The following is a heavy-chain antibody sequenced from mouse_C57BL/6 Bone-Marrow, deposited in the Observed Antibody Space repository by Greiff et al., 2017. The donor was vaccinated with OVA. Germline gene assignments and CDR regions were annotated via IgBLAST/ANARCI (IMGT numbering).Heavy chain of an antibody. D-gene: IGHD1-1*01. CDR2: IYPGDGDT. CDR1: GYAFSSYW. Sequence: QVQLQQSGAELVKPGASVKISCKASGYAFSSYWMNWVKQRPGKGLEWIGQIYPGDGDTNYNGKFKGKATLTADKSSSTAYMQLSSLTSEDSAVYYCAIKTTVVAPYWYFDVWGTGTTVTVSS. CDR3: AIKTTVVAPYWYFDV. J-gene: IGHJ1*03. V-gene: IGHV1-80*01.